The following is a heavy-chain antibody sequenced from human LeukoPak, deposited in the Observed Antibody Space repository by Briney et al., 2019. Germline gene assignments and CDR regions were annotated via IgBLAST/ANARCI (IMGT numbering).Heavy chain of an antibody. CDR2: ISSSGSTI. CDR3: ARETYYYDSSGYYLGY. V-gene: IGHV3-48*03. Sequence: GGSLRLSCAASGFTFSSYEMNWVRQAPGKGLEWISYISSSGSTIYYADSVKGRFTISRDNVKNSLYLQMNSLRAEDTAVYYCARETYYYDSSGYYLGYWGQGTLVTVSS. CDR1: GFTFSSYE. D-gene: IGHD3-22*01. J-gene: IGHJ4*02.